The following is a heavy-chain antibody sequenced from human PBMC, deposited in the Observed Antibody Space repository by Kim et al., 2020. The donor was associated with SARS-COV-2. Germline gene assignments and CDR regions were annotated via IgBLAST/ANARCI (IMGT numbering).Heavy chain of an antibody. D-gene: IGHD3-22*01. J-gene: IGHJ4*02. CDR3: ARDSNYYDSSGFDY. CDR2: IYTSGST. V-gene: IGHV4-4*07. Sequence: SETLSLTCTVSGGSISSYYWSWIRQPAGKGLEWIGRIYTSGSTNYNPSLKSRVTMSVDTSKNQFSLKLSSVTAADTAVYYCARDSNYYDSSGFDYWGQGTLVTVSS. CDR1: GGSISSYY.